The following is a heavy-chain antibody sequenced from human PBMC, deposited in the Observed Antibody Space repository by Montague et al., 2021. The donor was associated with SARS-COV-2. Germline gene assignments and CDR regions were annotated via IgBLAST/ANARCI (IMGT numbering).Heavy chain of an antibody. V-gene: IGHV3-23*01. D-gene: IGHD4-17*01. Sequence: SLRLSCAASGFTFSSYAMSWVRQAPGKGLEWLSAIRGSGGSTYYADSVKGRFTISRDNSKNTPYLQMHSLRAEDTAVYYCAKEEDPYDYGDCFDYWGQGTLVTVSS. CDR1: GFTFSSYA. J-gene: IGHJ4*02. CDR3: AKEEDPYDYGDCFDY. CDR2: IRGSGGST.